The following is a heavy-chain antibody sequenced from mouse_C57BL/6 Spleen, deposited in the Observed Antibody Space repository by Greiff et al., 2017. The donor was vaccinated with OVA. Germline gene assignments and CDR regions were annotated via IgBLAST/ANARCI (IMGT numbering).Heavy chain of an antibody. Sequence: EVQLQQSGPELVKPGASVKMSCKASGYTFTDYNLHWVKQSHGKSLEWIGYINPNNGGTSYNQKIKGKATLTVNKSSSTAYMELRSLTSEDSAVYYCARASYSYYFDYWGQGTTRTVAS. CDR1: GYTFTDYN. J-gene: IGHJ2*01. CDR3: ARASYSYYFDY. D-gene: IGHD2-10*01. V-gene: IGHV1-22*01. CDR2: INPNNGGT.